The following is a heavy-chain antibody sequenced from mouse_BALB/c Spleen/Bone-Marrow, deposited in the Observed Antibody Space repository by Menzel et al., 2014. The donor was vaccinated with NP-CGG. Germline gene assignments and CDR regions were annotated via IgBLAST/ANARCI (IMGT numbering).Heavy chain of an antibody. CDR1: GFNIKDYY. J-gene: IGHJ4*01. Sequence: EVQLQQSGAELVRSGASVKLSCTASGFNIKDYYMHWVKQRPGQGLEWIGRIDPENGDTEYAPKFQGKATMTADTSSNTAYLQLSSLTSEDTAVYYCNGNYYAMDYWGQGTSVTVSS. CDR2: IDPENGDT. CDR3: NGNYYAMDY. V-gene: IGHV14-4*02. D-gene: IGHD2-1*01.